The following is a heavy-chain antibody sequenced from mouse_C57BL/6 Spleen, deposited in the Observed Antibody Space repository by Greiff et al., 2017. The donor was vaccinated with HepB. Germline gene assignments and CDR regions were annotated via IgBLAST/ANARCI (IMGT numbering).Heavy chain of an antibody. CDR3: TNYYGSSHPCAMDY. CDR1: GYTFTDYE. Sequence: QVQLQQSGAELVRPGASVTLSCKASGYTFTDYEMHWVKQTPVHGLEWIGAIDPETGGTAYNQKFKGKAILTADKSSSTAYMELRRLTSEDSAVYYCTNYYGSSHPCAMDYWGQGTSVTVSS. J-gene: IGHJ4*01. D-gene: IGHD1-1*01. CDR2: IDPETGGT. V-gene: IGHV1-15*01.